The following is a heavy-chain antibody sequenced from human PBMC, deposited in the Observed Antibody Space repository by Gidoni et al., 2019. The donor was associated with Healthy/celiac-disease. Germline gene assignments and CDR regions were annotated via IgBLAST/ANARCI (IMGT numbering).Heavy chain of an antibody. J-gene: IGHJ3*02. D-gene: IGHD6-19*01. CDR2: IYSGGST. V-gene: IGHV3-53*01. Sequence: EVQLVESGGGLIQPGGSLRPSCAASGFTVSSNYMSWVRQAPGKGLEWVSGIYSGGSTYYADSVKGRFTISRDNSKNTLYLQMNSLRAEDTAVYYCARYSSGWYLSAFDIWGQGTMVTVSS. CDR3: ARYSSGWYLSAFDI. CDR1: GFTVSSNY.